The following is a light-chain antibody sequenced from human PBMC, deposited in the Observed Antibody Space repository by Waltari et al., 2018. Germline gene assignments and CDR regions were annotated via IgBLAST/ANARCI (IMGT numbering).Light chain of an antibody. V-gene: IGLV2-14*01. Sequence: QSALTQPASVSGSPGQSITISCTGTSSDVGFYDFVSWFQQHPGKAPKVMIYKVNNRPSGVSSRFPGSKSANTASLTISGLQAEDEADYYCSSYTRRSYWVFGGGTQLTVL. CDR1: SSDVGFYDF. J-gene: IGLJ3*02. CDR3: SSYTRRSYWV. CDR2: KVN.